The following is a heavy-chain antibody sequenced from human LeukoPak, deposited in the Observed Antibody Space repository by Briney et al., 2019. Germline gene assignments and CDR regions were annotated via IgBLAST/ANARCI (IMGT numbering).Heavy chain of an antibody. CDR1: GFTFSKHW. J-gene: IGHJ4*02. CDR3: ASRRGSNRPFDY. D-gene: IGHD1-26*01. Sequence: PGGSLRLSCAASGFTFSKHWMHWVRQAPGKGLVWVSRINSDGSSTTYADSVKGRFTISRDNAKNTLYLQMNSLKTEDTAVYYCASRRGSNRPFDYWGQGTLVTVSS. V-gene: IGHV3-74*01. CDR2: INSDGSST.